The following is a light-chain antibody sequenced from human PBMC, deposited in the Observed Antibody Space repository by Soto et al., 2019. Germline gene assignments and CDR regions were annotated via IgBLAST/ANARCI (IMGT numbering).Light chain of an antibody. J-gene: IGKJ1*01. V-gene: IGKV3-20*01. Sequence: ENVLTQSPGTLSLSPGERATLSCSASQSVSSSYLAWYQQKPGQAPRLLIYGASSRATGIPDRFSGSGSGTDFTLTISRLEPEDFAVYYCQQYGSSPRTFGQGTKVEIK. CDR2: GAS. CDR1: QSVSSSY. CDR3: QQYGSSPRT.